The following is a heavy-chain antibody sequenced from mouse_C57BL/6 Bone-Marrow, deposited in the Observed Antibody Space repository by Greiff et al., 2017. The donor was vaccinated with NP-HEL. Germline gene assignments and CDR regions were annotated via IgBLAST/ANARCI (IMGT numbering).Heavy chain of an antibody. Sequence: VQLQQSGAELVRPGASVKLSCTASGFNIKDDYMHWVKQRPEQGLEWIGWIDPENGDTEYASKFQGKATITADTSSNTAYLQLSSLTSEDTAVYSCPTTVVADYWGQGTTLPVSS. CDR3: PTTVVADY. CDR1: GFNIKDDY. CDR2: IDPENGDT. D-gene: IGHD1-1*01. V-gene: IGHV14-4*01. J-gene: IGHJ2*01.